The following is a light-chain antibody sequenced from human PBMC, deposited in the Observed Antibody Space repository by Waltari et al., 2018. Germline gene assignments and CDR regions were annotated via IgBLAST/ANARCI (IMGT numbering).Light chain of an antibody. V-gene: IGKV3-11*01. CDR1: QSVSHY. J-gene: IGKJ4*01. CDR2: DTA. Sequence: DIVLTQSPATLSLSPGEGATLSCWASQSVSHYLAWYQQKPGPASRLLVYDTANRATDIAARFSGSGFGTDFTLTITRLEPEDFAVYYCQQRRTWPLPFGGGTKVEIK. CDR3: QQRRTWPLP.